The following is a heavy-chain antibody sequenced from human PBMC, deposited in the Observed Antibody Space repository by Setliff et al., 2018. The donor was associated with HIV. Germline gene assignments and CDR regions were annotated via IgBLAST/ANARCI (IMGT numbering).Heavy chain of an antibody. D-gene: IGHD4-17*01. Sequence: PGGSLRLSCTASGFPFSSYTMNWVRQAPGKGLEWVSIIYSDNRTYYADSVKGRFTISRDTSKNTLYLQMNSLRAEDTAVYYCARDTGLGGDYADAFDIWGQGTMVTVSS. J-gene: IGHJ3*02. CDR3: ARDTGLGGDYADAFDI. CDR2: IYSDNRT. V-gene: IGHV3-66*01. CDR1: GFPFSSYT.